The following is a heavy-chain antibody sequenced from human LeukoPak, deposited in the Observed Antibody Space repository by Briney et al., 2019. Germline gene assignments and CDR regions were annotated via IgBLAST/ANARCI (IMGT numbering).Heavy chain of an antibody. Sequence: GGSLRLSCAASGFTFSTYWMHWVRQAPGKGLVWVSRIKSDGSTNYADSVKGRFTISRDDAKNTLSLQMNSLRPEDTGVYYCARAPSEIGGYYPEYFRHWGQGTLVTVSS. CDR3: ARAPSEIGGYYPEYFRH. CDR2: IKSDGST. V-gene: IGHV3-74*01. D-gene: IGHD3-22*01. J-gene: IGHJ1*01. CDR1: GFTFSTYW.